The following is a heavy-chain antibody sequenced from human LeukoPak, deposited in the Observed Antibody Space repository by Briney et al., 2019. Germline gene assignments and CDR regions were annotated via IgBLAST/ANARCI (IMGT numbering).Heavy chain of an antibody. J-gene: IGHJ5*02. CDR1: GGSISSYY. CDR3: ARDRGGGSGSYSINWFVP. D-gene: IGHD3-10*01. V-gene: IGHV4-4*07. CDR2: IYTSGST. Sequence: PSETLSLTCTVSGGSISSYYWSWIRQPAGKGLEWIGRIYTSGSTNYNPSLKSRVTMSVDTSKNQFSLKLSSVTAADTAVYYCARDRGGGSGSYSINWFVPWGQGTLVTVSS.